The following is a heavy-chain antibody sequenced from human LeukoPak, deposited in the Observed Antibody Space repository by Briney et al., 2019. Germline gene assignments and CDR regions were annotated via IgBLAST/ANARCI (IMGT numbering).Heavy chain of an antibody. D-gene: IGHD3-22*01. CDR3: ARVNYYDSSGYLH. CDR2: ISSSSSTI. J-gene: IGHJ4*02. Sequence: ETLSLTCTVSGGSISSSSYYWGWVRQAPGKGLEWVSYISSSSSTIYYADSVKGRFTISRDNAKNSLYLQMNSLRAEDTAVYYCARVNYYDSSGYLHWGQGTLVTVSS. CDR1: GGSISSSSYY. V-gene: IGHV3-48*04.